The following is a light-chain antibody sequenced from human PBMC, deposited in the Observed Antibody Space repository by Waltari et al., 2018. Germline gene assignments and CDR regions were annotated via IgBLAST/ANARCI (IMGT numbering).Light chain of an antibody. J-gene: IGKJ1*01. V-gene: IGKV1-5*03. CDR3: QQYNNYPWT. Sequence: DIHMTQSPSTLSASVGDRVTITCRASQSISSWLAWYQPEPGKAPNLLIYKASNLESGVPSRFSGSGSGTEFTLTISSLQPDDFATYYCQQYNNYPWTFGQGTKVEIK. CDR1: QSISSW. CDR2: KAS.